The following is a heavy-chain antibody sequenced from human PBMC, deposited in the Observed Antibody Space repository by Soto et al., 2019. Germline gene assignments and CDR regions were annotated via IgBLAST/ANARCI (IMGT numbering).Heavy chain of an antibody. V-gene: IGHV4-34*01. Sequence: SETLSLTCAFYGGSFSGYYWSLIRQPPGKGLEWIGEINHSGSTNYNPSLKSRVTISVDTSKNQFSLKLSSVTAADTAVYYCARVLGRNAFDIWGQGTMVTVSS. CDR1: GGSFSGYY. J-gene: IGHJ3*02. CDR2: INHSGST. CDR3: ARVLGRNAFDI.